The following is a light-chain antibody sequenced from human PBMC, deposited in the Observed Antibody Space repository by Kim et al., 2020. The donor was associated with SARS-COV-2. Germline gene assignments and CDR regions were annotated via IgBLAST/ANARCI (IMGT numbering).Light chain of an antibody. V-gene: IGLV4-69*01. CDR1: SGHSSYA. CDR3: QTWGTGIAV. Sequence: SIKLTCTLSSGHSSYAIAWHQQQPEKGPRYLMKLNSDGSHSKGDGIPDRFSGSSSGAERYLTISSLQSEDEADYYCQTWGTGIAVFGGGTQLTVL. CDR2: LNSDGSH. J-gene: IGLJ3*02.